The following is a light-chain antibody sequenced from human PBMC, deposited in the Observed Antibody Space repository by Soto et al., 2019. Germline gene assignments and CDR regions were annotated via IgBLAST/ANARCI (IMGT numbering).Light chain of an antibody. CDR2: DAS. CDR3: QQFNNYYT. J-gene: IGKJ2*01. Sequence: AIQLTQSPSSLSASVGDRVTITCRASQGISSALVWYQQKPGKAPKLLIYDASSLESGVPSRFSGSGSGTDFTLTISSLQPEDFATYYCQQFNNYYTFGQGTKLEIK. V-gene: IGKV1D-13*01. CDR1: QGISSA.